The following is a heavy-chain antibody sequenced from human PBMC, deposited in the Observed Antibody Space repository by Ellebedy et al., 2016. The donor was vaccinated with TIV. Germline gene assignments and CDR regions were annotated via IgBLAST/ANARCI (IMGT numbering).Heavy chain of an antibody. J-gene: IGHJ4*02. CDR3: AKRVGRFDY. D-gene: IGHD1-26*01. CDR1: GVTYSRYA. V-gene: IGHV3-30*18. Sequence: PGGSLRLSCVASGVTYSRYAMSWVRQAPGKGLEWVAVISYDGSNKYYADSVKGRFTISRDNSKNTLYLQMNSLRAEDTAVYYCAKRVGRFDYWGQGTLVTVSS. CDR2: ISYDGSNK.